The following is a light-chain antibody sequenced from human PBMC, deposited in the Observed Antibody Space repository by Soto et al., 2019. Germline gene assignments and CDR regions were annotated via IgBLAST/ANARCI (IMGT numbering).Light chain of an antibody. CDR1: QSMGTW. Sequence: DIQMTQSPSTLSASVGDRGTITCRASQSMGTWLAWYQHKPGRAPKLLIYDASTLEGGVPSRFSGSRSGTEFTFTISSLQPDDFATYYCQQYNSYSRAFGQGTKVEIK. CDR3: QQYNSYSRA. J-gene: IGKJ1*01. CDR2: DAS. V-gene: IGKV1-5*01.